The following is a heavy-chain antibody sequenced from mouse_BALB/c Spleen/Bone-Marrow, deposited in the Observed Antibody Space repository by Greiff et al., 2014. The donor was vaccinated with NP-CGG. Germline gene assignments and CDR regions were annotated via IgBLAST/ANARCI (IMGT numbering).Heavy chain of an antibody. CDR1: GFNIKDTY. CDR2: IDPANDNT. Sequence: EVQVVESGAELVKPGASVKLSCTASGFNIKDTYMHWVKQRPEQGLEWIGRIDPANDNTKYDPKFQGKATITADTSSNTAYLQLSSLTSEDTAVYYCARYYYAMDYWGQGTSVTVSS. CDR3: ARYYYAMDY. V-gene: IGHV14-3*02. J-gene: IGHJ4*01.